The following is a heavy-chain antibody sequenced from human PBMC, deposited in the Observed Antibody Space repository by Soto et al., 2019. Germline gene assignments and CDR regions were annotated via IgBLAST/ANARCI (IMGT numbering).Heavy chain of an antibody. CDR1: GFTFSSAW. V-gene: IGHV3-15*01. CDR3: VAYAGGHPECFQR. D-gene: IGHD3-16*01. Sequence: EVQLVESGGGLVKPGGSLRVSCAASGFTFSSAWMSWDRQAPGKGLEWVGRIKSKSDGETTDYVAPVKGRFTISRDDAKNMLYLQMNSLQTEDTAVYYCVAYAGGHPECFQRWGRGTLVIVSS. CDR2: IKSKSDGETT. J-gene: IGHJ1*01.